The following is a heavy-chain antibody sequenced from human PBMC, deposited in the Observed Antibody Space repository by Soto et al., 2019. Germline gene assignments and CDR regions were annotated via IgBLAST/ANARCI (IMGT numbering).Heavy chain of an antibody. V-gene: IGHV4-59*08. J-gene: IGHJ4*02. D-gene: IGHD4-17*01. CDR1: GGSISRYY. CDR3: ARLSAGHGDNHDY. Sequence: QVQLEESGPGLVKPSETLSLTCTVSGGSISRYYWSWIRQSPGKGLEWIGYIYHTGTTDYNPSLKSRVTISVDTSKKQFSLRLRSVTAADTAIYYCARLSAGHGDNHDYWGQGTQVTVSS. CDR2: IYHTGTT.